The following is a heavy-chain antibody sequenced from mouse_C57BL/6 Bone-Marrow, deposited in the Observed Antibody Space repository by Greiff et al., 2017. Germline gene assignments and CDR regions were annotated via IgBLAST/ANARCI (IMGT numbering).Heavy chain of an antibody. Sequence: VQLQQSGAELVRPGASVKLSCTASGFTFTDYYMHWVKQRPEQGLEWIGWIDPASGDTDYTSKFQGKATMTADTSSNTAYLQLSRLSSADNAVYSCTTAWYDYWGQGTTLTVSS. J-gene: IGHJ2*01. CDR2: IDPASGDT. CDR1: GFTFTDYY. CDR3: TTAWYDY. V-gene: IGHV14-4*01. D-gene: IGHD1-1*02.